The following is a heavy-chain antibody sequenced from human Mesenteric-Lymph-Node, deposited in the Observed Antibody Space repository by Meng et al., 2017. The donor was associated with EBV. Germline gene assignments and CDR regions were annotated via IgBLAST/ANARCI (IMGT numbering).Heavy chain of an antibody. CDR2: VYHTGGT. D-gene: IGHD5-12*01. CDR3: ARGRGFPVRYFDL. V-gene: IGHV4-34*10. CDR1: VGSFSGYY. J-gene: IGHJ4*02. Sequence: GLLGGSGHGPVKPSGTLYSSCRVSVGSFSGYYWTWIRQAPGKGLEWMGEVYHTGGTNYSPSLQSRVTMSVDVSKNQFALKLSSLTAADTSVYYCARGRGFPVRYFDLWGQGTLVTVSS.